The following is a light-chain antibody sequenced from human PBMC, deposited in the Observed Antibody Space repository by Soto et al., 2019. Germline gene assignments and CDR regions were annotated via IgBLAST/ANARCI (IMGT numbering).Light chain of an antibody. J-gene: IGKJ4*01. V-gene: IGKV1-39*01. CDR2: ASS. Sequence: DIQMTQSPSSLSASVGDRVTLTCRASQGINSYLNWYQHKPGKPPNLLIYASSILQSGVPSRFSGNQSETLSTLTITSLKPEDPATYYCQQSHRTPLTLGGGTGVDIK. CDR3: QQSHRTPLT. CDR1: QGINSY.